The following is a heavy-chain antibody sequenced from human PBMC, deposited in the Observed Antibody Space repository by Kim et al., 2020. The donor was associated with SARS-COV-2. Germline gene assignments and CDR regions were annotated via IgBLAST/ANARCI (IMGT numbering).Heavy chain of an antibody. D-gene: IGHD3-3*02. CDR3: ARAGAF. CDR2: IDGGNGNT. J-gene: IGHJ4*02. CDR1: GYTFSNYV. V-gene: IGHV1-3*03. Sequence: ASVKVSCKTSGYTFSNYVVHWVRQAPGQGLQCMGSIDGGNGNTKYAQGFQGKVTLTRDTSAKTVYMELSNLRSEDTAIYYCARAGAFWGQGTPVTVSS.